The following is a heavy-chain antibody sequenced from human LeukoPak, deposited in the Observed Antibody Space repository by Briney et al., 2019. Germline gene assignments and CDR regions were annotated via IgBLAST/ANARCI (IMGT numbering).Heavy chain of an antibody. J-gene: IGHJ4*02. D-gene: IGHD5/OR15-5a*01. Sequence: SVKVSCKASGGTFSSYAISWVRQAPGQGLEWMGRIIPIFGTANYAQKLQGRVTMTTDTSTSTAYMELRSLRSDDTAVYYCARGPLRSFDYWGQGTLVTVSS. V-gene: IGHV1-69*05. CDR3: ARGPLRSFDY. CDR2: IIPIFGTA. CDR1: GGTFSSYA.